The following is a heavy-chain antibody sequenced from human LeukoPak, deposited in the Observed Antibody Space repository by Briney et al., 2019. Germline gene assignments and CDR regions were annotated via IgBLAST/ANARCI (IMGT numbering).Heavy chain of an antibody. CDR2: IYTSVST. J-gene: IGHJ5*02. CDR1: GGSISSYY. D-gene: IGHD6-6*01. Sequence: SETLSLTCTVSGGSISSYYWSWIRQPAGKGLEWIGRIYTSVSTNYNPSLKSRVTMSVDTSKNQFSLKLSSVTAADTAVYYCAREVAARPDRWSDPWGQGTLVTVSS. CDR3: AREVAARPDRWSDP. V-gene: IGHV4-4*07.